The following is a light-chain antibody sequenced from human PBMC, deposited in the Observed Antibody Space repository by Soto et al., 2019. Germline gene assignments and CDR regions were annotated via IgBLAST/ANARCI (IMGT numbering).Light chain of an antibody. Sequence: DIQVTQSPSSLSASVGDRVTITCRASQSISTYLNWYQQKPGKAPKLLIYAASNLQSGVPSRFSGSGSGTDFTLTITSLQPEDFATYFCQQSFSSPRTFGQGTKVEIK. V-gene: IGKV1-39*01. CDR2: AAS. CDR3: QQSFSSPRT. CDR1: QSISTY. J-gene: IGKJ1*01.